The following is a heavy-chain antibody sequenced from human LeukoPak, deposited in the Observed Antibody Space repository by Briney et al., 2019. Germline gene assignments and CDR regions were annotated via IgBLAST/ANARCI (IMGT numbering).Heavy chain of an antibody. J-gene: IGHJ4*02. CDR1: GYTFSSYG. D-gene: IGHD1-1*01. CDR3: ARSRSTTTGTTFWY. Sequence: ASVKVSCKASGYTFSSYGISWVRQAPGQGLEWLGWISVDKGNTMYAQNLQGRVTMTTDTSTSTAYMELMSLRSDDTAVYYCARSRSTTTGTTFWYWGQGTLVTVSS. V-gene: IGHV1-18*01. CDR2: ISVDKGNT.